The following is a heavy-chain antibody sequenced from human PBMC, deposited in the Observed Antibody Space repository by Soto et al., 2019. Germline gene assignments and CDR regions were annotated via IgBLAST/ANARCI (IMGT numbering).Heavy chain of an antibody. CDR1: EYSFRIYW. D-gene: IGHD3-10*01. J-gene: IGHJ4*02. Sequence: SXESLKISCQAFEYSFRIYWISWVRQKPGAGLEWMGRVDPNDSFATYSPSFEGHVSISVDKSTNIVYLQWRSLRASDTATYYCARHQSGSGNSNFDFWGQGTPVTGSS. CDR3: ARHQSGSGNSNFDF. V-gene: IGHV5-10-1*01. CDR2: VDPNDSFA.